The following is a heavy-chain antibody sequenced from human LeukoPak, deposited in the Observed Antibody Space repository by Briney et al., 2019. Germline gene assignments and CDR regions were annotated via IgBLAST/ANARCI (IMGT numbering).Heavy chain of an antibody. CDR1: GGSISSSNW. J-gene: IGHJ3*02. V-gene: IGHV4-4*02. CDR2: IYHSGIT. D-gene: IGHD2-21*01. CDR3: VYRGAPGAFDI. Sequence: SETLSLTCTVSGGSISSSNWWSWDRQPPGKGLEWIGEIYHSGITNYNASLKSRVTISVDKSKNQLSLKLTSVTAADTAVYYCVYRGAPGAFDIWGQGTMVTVSS.